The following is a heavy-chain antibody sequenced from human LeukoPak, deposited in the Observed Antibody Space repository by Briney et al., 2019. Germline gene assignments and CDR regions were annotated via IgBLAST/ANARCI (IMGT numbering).Heavy chain of an antibody. CDR1: GFTFSSYG. D-gene: IGHD1-14*01. J-gene: IGHJ5*02. CDR3: AKDLTQHHTATDWFDP. Sequence: GGSLRLSCAASGFTFSSYGMHWVRQAPGKGLGWVAFIRYDGSNKYYADSVKGRFTISRDNSKNTPYLQMNSLRAEDTAVYYCAKDLTQHHTATDWFDPWGQGTLVTVSS. CDR2: IRYDGSNK. V-gene: IGHV3-30*02.